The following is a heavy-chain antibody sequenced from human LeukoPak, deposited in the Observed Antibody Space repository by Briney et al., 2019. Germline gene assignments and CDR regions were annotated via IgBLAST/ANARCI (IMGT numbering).Heavy chain of an antibody. CDR3: ARVMVAWFGDKAFDY. CDR1: GYTFTGYY. V-gene: IGHV1-2*02. D-gene: IGHD3-10*01. J-gene: IGHJ4*02. CDR2: INPNSGGT. Sequence: ASVKVSCKASGYTFTGYYMHWVRQAPGQGLEWMGWINPNSGGTSYTQKFQGRVTMTRDTSTSTVYMELSSLRSEDTAVYYCARVMVAWFGDKAFDYWGQGTLVTVSS.